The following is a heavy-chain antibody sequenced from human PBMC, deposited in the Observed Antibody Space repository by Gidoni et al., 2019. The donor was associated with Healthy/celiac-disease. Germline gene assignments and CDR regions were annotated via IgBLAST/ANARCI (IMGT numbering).Heavy chain of an antibody. J-gene: IGHJ4*02. D-gene: IGHD4-17*01. CDR2: INHSGST. V-gene: IGHV4-34*01. CDR3: ARVNSALRWSRKNFDY. Sequence: QVQLQQWGAGLLKPSETLSLTCAVYGGSFSGYYWSWIRQPPGKGLEWIGEINHSGSTNYNPSLKSRVTISVDTSKNQFSLKLSSVTAADTAVYYCARVNSALRWSRKNFDYWGQGTLVTVSS. CDR1: GGSFSGYY.